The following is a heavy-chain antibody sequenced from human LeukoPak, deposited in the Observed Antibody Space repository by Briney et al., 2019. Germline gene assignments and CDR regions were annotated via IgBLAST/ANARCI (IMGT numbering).Heavy chain of an antibody. J-gene: IGHJ5*02. Sequence: SETLSLTCTVSGGSISSGSYYWSWIRQPAGKGLEWIGRIYTSGSTNYNPSLKSRVTISVDTSKNQFSLKLSSVTAADTAVYYCARGGSSWPQNWFDPWGQGTLVTVSS. D-gene: IGHD6-13*01. CDR1: GGSISSGSYY. CDR2: IYTSGST. V-gene: IGHV4-61*02. CDR3: ARGGSSWPQNWFDP.